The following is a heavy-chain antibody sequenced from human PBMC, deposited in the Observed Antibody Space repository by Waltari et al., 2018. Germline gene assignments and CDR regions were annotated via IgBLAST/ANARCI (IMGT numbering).Heavy chain of an antibody. CDR3: ARSKMAATTLDY. Sequence: QLQLQESGPGLVKPSETLSLTCTVSGGSISSSSYYWGWIRQPPGKGLEWIGSIYYSGSTYYNPSLKSRVTISVGTSKNQFSLKLSSVTAADTAVYYCARSKMAATTLDYWGQGTLVTVSS. CDR1: GGSISSSSYY. CDR2: IYYSGST. J-gene: IGHJ4*02. V-gene: IGHV4-39*07.